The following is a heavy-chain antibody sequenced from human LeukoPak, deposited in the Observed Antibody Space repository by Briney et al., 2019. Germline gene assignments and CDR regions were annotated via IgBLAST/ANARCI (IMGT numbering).Heavy chain of an antibody. V-gene: IGHV4-38-2*01. CDR1: GYSISSGYY. Sequence: SETLSLTCAVSGYSISSGYYWGWIRQPPGKGLEWIGSIYHSGSTYYNPSLKGRVTISVDTSKNQFSLKLSSVTVADTAVYYCARHVYDFWSGYPFDYWGQGTLVTVSS. D-gene: IGHD3-3*01. CDR3: ARHVYDFWSGYPFDY. CDR2: IYHSGST. J-gene: IGHJ4*02.